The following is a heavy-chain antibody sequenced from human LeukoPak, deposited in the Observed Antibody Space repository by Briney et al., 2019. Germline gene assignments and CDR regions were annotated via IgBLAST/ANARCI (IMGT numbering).Heavy chain of an antibody. V-gene: IGHV1-69*01. CDR1: GFTFSSYA. Sequence: GGSLRLSCAASGFTFSSYAISWVRQAPGQGREWMGGIIPIFGTANYAQKFQGRVTITADESTSTAYMELSSLRSEDTAVYYCARASPPYYDFWSGSDAFDIWGQGTMVTVSS. D-gene: IGHD3-3*01. CDR2: IIPIFGTA. J-gene: IGHJ3*02. CDR3: ARASPPYYDFWSGSDAFDI.